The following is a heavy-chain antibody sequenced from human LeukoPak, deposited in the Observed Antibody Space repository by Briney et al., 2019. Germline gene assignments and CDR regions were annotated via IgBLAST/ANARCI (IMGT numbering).Heavy chain of an antibody. V-gene: IGHV3-48*02. Sequence: GGSLRLSCAVSGFTFSTYSMNWVRQAPGKGLEWVSYISSSSSTISHADSVKGRFTISRDNAKNSLYLQMNSLRDEDTAVYYCAKDSDYYHSSGYYYAYFQHWGQGTLVTVSS. CDR2: ISSSSSTI. D-gene: IGHD3-22*01. CDR1: GFTFSTYS. J-gene: IGHJ1*01. CDR3: AKDSDYYHSSGYYYAYFQH.